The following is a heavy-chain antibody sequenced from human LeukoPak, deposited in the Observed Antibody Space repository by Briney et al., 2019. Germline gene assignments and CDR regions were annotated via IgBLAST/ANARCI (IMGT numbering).Heavy chain of an antibody. J-gene: IGHJ3*01. CDR2: ITFDGNSK. CDR1: GFTFSSYA. Sequence: GRSLRLSCAASGFTFSSYAFHWVRQAPGKGLEWLAVITFDGNSKNYAESVKGRFTISRDNSKKPLYLQLNTLRVDDTAIYYCARRIIRAEAYDAFDLWGQGTLVTVSS. D-gene: IGHD2-15*01. V-gene: IGHV3-30*04. CDR3: ARRIIRAEAYDAFDL.